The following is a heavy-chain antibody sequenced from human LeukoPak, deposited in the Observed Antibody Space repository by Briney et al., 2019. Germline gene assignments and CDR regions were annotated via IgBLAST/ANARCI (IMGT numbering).Heavy chain of an antibody. CDR2: IYYSGST. Sequence: PSETLSLTCTVSSGSISSYYWSWIRQPPGKGLEWIGYIYYSGSTNYNPSLKSRVTISVDTSKNQFSLKLSSVTAADTAVYYCARVHYYGSGSYYTDYMDVWGKGTTVTVSS. CDR3: ARVHYYGSGSYYTDYMDV. J-gene: IGHJ6*03. D-gene: IGHD3-10*01. CDR1: SGSISSYY. V-gene: IGHV4-59*01.